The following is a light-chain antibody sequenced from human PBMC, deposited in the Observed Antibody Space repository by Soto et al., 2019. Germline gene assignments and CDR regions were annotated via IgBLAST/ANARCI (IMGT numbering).Light chain of an antibody. J-gene: IGKJ1*01. CDR2: GAF. CDR1: QSAGTN. CDR3: QHYNYWPPKT. Sequence: EIVMTQSPATLTVSPGERATLSCSASQSAGTNLAWYQQKPGQAPRLLIHGAFTRATGIPARFSGSGSGTEFTLTISSLQSEDFAVYYCQHYNYWPPKTFGQGTKVDIK. V-gene: IGKV3-15*01.